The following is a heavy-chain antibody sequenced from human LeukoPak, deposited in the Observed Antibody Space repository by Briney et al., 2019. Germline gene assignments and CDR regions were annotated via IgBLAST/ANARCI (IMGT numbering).Heavy chain of an antibody. CDR1: GFTFSSYA. CDR3: ASDYFLDY. CDR2: ISDSGART. D-gene: IGHD6-25*01. V-gene: IGHV3-23*01. J-gene: IGHJ4*02. Sequence: GGSLRLSCAASGFTFSSYAMTWVRQAPGKGLEWISTISDSGARTNYADSAKGRFTISRDNSMNTLYLQMNSLRADDTAVYYCASDYFLDYWGQGTLVTVSS.